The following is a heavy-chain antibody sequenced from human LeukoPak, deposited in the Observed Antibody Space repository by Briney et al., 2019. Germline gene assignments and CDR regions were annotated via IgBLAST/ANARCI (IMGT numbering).Heavy chain of an antibody. J-gene: IGHJ1*01. CDR3: ARGIVVVTAIMVSEYFQH. D-gene: IGHD2-21*02. CDR1: GFTFSSYE. V-gene: IGHV3-48*03. Sequence: GGSLRLSCAASGFTFSSYEMNWVRQAPGKGLEWVSHISSSGSTIYYADSVKGRFTISRDNAKNSLYLQMNSLRAEDTAVYYCARGIVVVTAIMVSEYFQHWGQGTLVTVSS. CDR2: ISSSGSTI.